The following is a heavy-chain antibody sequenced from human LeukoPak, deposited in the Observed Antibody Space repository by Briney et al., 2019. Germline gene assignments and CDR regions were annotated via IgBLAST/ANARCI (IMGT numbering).Heavy chain of an antibody. V-gene: IGHV3-21*01. D-gene: IGHD2-2*01. CDR2: INNSSSLK. Sequence: PGGSLRLSCAASGFTFSKYSMNWVRQAPGKGLEWVSLINNSSSLKYYADSVKGRFTISRDNANNSLYLQLTSLRAEETAMYYCHCSSKGWGPGTLVTVSP. J-gene: IGHJ4*02. CDR1: GFTFSKYS. CDR3: HCSSKG.